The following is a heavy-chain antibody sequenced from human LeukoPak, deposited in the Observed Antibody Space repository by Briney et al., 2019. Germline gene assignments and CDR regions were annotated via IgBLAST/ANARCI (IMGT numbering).Heavy chain of an antibody. CDR3: AKDLAYSSGRFDY. Sequence: GGSLRLPCAASGFTFSTYAMGWVRQAPEKGLEWVSAISGSGGSTYYADSVKGRFTISRDNSKNTLYLQMNSLRAEDTAVYYCAKDLAYSSGRFDYWGQGTLVTVSS. CDR2: ISGSGGST. J-gene: IGHJ4*02. D-gene: IGHD3-22*01. CDR1: GFTFSTYA. V-gene: IGHV3-23*01.